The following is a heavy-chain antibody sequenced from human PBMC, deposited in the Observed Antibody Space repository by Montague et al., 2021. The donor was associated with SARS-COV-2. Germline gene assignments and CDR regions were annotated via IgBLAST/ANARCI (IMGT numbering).Heavy chain of an antibody. V-gene: IGHV3-33*01. D-gene: IGHD6-19*01. CDR2: IWYDESKE. Sequence: SLRLSCAASGFIFRSYVMHWVRQAPGKGLEWMAVIWYDESKEYYSDSLKGRFIISRDTSKDILFLQMSSLRVEDTAVYYCARGPKYSSGWTGYYYGLDVWGPGTTVTVSS. CDR3: ARGPKYSSGWTGYYYGLDV. J-gene: IGHJ6*02. CDR1: GFIFRSYV.